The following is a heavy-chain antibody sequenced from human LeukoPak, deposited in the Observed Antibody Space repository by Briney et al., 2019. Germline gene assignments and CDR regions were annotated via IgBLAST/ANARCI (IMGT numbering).Heavy chain of an antibody. V-gene: IGHV3-7*03. Sequence: PGGSLRLSCAASGFTFSSYWMSWVRQASGKGLEWVANIKQDGSEKYYVDSVKGRFTISRDNAKNSLYLQMNSLRAEDTALYYCARAFKYSMSGYFFDYWGQGTLVTVSS. CDR1: GFTFSSYW. CDR2: IKQDGSEK. CDR3: ARAFKYSMSGYFFDY. J-gene: IGHJ4*02. D-gene: IGHD2-21*01.